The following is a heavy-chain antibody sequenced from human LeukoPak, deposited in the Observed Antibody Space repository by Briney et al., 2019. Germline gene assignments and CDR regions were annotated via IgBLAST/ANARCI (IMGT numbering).Heavy chain of an antibody. D-gene: IGHD3-10*01. J-gene: IGHJ4*02. CDR1: GGSISSSSYY. CDR3: ARSANYYGSGSYHRLVDY. Sequence: PSETLSLTCTVSGGSISSSSYYWGWIRQPPGKGLEWIGSIYYSGSTYYNPSLKSRVTISVDTSKNQFSLKLSSVTAADTAVYYCARSANYYGSGSYHRLVDYWGQGTLVTVSS. CDR2: IYYSGST. V-gene: IGHV4-39*07.